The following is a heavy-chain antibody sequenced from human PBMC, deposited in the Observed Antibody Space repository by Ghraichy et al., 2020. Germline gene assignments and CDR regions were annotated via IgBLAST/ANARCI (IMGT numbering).Heavy chain of an antibody. CDR1: GFTFSSYS. Sequence: GGSLRLSCAASGFTFSSYSMNWVRQAPGKGLEWVSYISSSSSTIYYADSVKGRFTISRDNAKNSLYLQMNSLRDEDTAVYYCARNPRLTGGIPWYFDLWGRGTLVTVSS. CDR3: ARNPRLTGGIPWYFDL. CDR2: ISSSSSTI. J-gene: IGHJ2*01. D-gene: IGHD4-23*01. V-gene: IGHV3-48*02.